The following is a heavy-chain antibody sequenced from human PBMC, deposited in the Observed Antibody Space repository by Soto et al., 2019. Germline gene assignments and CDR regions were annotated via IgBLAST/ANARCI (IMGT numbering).Heavy chain of an antibody. CDR3: ARDWRITIFGVVISYFDY. V-gene: IGHV6-1*01. CDR2: TYYRSKWYN. J-gene: IGHJ4*02. Sequence: SQCRSVTGGISGGGGACNTAAGEWIRQSPSRGLEWLGRTYYRSKWYNDYAVSVKSRITINPDTSKNQFSLQLNSVTPEDTAVYYCARDWRITIFGVVISYFDYWGQGTLVTVS. D-gene: IGHD3-3*01. CDR1: GGGGACNTAA.